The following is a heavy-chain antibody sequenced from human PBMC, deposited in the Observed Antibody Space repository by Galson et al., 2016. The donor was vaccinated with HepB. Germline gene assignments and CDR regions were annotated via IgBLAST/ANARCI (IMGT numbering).Heavy chain of an antibody. Sequence: EPLSLPCTVSGGPISSTHYYCGRIRQPPGKGLEWIGNVYYSGSTYYNPSLKSRVTISVDTSKNQFALKLTSVTAADTAVYYCATYLGGIVRASDYWGQGTLVTVSS. V-gene: IGHV4-39*01. D-gene: IGHD1-26*01. CDR1: GGPISSTHYY. J-gene: IGHJ4*02. CDR3: ATYLGGIVRASDY. CDR2: VYYSGST.